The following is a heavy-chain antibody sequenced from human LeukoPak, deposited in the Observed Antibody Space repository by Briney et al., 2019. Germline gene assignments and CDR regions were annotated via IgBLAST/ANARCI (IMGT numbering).Heavy chain of an antibody. V-gene: IGHV3-23*01. D-gene: IGHD2-2*01. CDR1: GFTFSSYA. CDR3: AGGGVVVPAAMVRYYYYGMDV. CDR2: ISGSGGST. Sequence: PGGSLRLSCAASGFTFSSYAMSWVRQAPGKGLEWVSAISGSGGSTYYADSVEGRFTISRDNSKNTLYLQMNSLRAEDTAVYYCAGGGVVVPAAMVRYYYYGMDVWGKGTTVTVSS. J-gene: IGHJ6*04.